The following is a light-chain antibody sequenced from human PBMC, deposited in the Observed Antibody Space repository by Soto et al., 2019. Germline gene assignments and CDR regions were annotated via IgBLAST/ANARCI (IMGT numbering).Light chain of an antibody. CDR3: AAWDDTLDAQV. CDR2: RNN. Sequence: QSVLTQSPSASGTPGQRVTISCSGSRSNLGRNFVYWYQHVPGTAPSLLIQRNNERPSGVPDRFSGSKSGTSVSLAISGLRSDDEATYYCAAWDDTLDAQVFGGGTKLTVL. CDR1: RSNLGRNF. J-gene: IGLJ3*02. V-gene: IGLV1-47*01.